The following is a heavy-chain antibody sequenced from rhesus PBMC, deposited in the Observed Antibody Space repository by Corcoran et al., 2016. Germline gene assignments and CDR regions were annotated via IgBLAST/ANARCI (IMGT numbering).Heavy chain of an antibody. CDR1: GGSISSNS. D-gene: IGHD2-15*01. CDR3: ARSSYYYGLDS. CDR2: SSGSGGST. V-gene: IGHV4-173*01. Sequence: QVQLQESGPGLVKPSETLSLTCAVSGGSISSNSCSWLRQPPGKGLEWIGRSSGSGGSTDYNPSLKSRVTISRDTSKNQFSLKLSSVTAADTAVYYCARSSYYYGLDSWGQGVVVTVSS. J-gene: IGHJ6*01.